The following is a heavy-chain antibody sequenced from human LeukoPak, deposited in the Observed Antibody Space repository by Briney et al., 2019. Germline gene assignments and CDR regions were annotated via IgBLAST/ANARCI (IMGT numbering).Heavy chain of an antibody. CDR1: RFTFSNYW. CDR2: IKQDGSEK. CDR3: VRAMDY. V-gene: IGHV3-7*05. J-gene: IGHJ4*02. Sequence: GGSLRLSCAASRFTFSNYWMSWARQAPGKGLEWVANIKQDGSEKYYMDSVKGRFTISRDNAKNSLYLQMNSLRAEGTALYYCVRAMDYWGQGTLVTVSS.